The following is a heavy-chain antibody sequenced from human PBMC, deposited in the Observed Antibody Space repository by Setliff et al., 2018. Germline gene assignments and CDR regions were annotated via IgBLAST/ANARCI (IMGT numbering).Heavy chain of an antibody. J-gene: IGHJ5*02. D-gene: IGHD3-22*01. CDR2: IYYSGST. CDR3: ARAAKYDSSGYYGFWFDP. V-gene: IGHV4-39*01. CDR1: GGSISSSIYY. Sequence: PSETLSLTCSVSGGSISSSIYYWGWIRQPPGKGLEWIGSIYYSGSTYYSPSLKRRVTISVDTSKNQFSLKLSSVTAADTAVYYCARAAKYDSSGYYGFWFDPWGQGTLVTVSS.